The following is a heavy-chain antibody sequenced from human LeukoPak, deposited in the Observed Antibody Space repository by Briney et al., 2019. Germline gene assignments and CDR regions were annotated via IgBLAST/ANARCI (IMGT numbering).Heavy chain of an antibody. CDR3: ATHYGSGSRIVSGDAFDI. V-gene: IGHV3-23*01. J-gene: IGHJ3*02. Sequence: PGGSLRLSCAASGFTVSSNYMSWVRQAPGKGLEWVSAISGSGGSTYYADSVKGRFTISRDNSKNTLYLQMNSLRAEDTAVYYCATHYGSGSRIVSGDAFDIWGQGTMVTVSS. D-gene: IGHD3-10*01. CDR2: ISGSGGST. CDR1: GFTVSSNY.